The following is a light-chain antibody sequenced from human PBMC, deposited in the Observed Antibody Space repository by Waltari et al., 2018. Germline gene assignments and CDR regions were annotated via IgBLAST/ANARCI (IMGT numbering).Light chain of an antibody. Sequence: QSVLAQPPSTSGTPGQRVTVSCSGSSSSIGSNTVNWYQQLPGTAPKLLIYNSNQRPSGVPDRFSGSKSGTSASLAISGLQSEDEGDYYCATWEDSLNGGVFGTGTKVTVL. V-gene: IGLV1-44*01. CDR2: NSN. CDR1: SSSIGSNT. CDR3: ATWEDSLNGGV. J-gene: IGLJ1*01.